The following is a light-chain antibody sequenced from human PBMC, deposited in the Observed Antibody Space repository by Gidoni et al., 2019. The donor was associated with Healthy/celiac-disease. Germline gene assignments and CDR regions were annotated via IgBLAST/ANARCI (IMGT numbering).Light chain of an antibody. V-gene: IGLV4-69*01. CDR2: LNSDGSH. CDR3: QTWGTGIRVV. Sequence: QLVLTQSPSASASLGASVKLTCTLSSGHSSYAIEWHQQQPEKGPRYLMKLNSDGSHSKGDGIPDRFSGSSSGAERYLTISSLQSEDEADYYCQTWGTGIRVVFGGGTKLTVL. J-gene: IGLJ2*01. CDR1: SGHSSYA.